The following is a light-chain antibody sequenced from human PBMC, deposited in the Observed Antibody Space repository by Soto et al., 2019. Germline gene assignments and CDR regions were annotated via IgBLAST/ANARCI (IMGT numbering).Light chain of an antibody. Sequence: DIPMTQSPATLSASVGDSVTITCRASQSISSWLAWYQQKPGKAPKLLIYKASTLKSGVPSRFSGSGSGTEFTLTISSLQADDVATYYCQHYNSYPEAFGQGTKVDIK. CDR1: QSISSW. CDR2: KAS. J-gene: IGKJ1*01. V-gene: IGKV1-5*03. CDR3: QHYNSYPEA.